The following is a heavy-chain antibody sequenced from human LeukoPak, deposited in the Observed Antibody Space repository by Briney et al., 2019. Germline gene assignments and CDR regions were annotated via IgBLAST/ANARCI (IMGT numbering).Heavy chain of an antibody. CDR1: GTSFTFYY. Sequence: KPSGDPFPTPGGPGTSFTFYYWGWIRQNPRKGPEWIGEVNHSGYTNMNPSLKSRVTISVDTSKNQFSLMMTSVTAADTAVYFCARMTTGHDYWGQGTLVTVSS. CDR3: ARMTTGHDY. D-gene: IGHD4-17*01. V-gene: IGHV4-34*01. J-gene: IGHJ4*02. CDR2: VNHSGYT.